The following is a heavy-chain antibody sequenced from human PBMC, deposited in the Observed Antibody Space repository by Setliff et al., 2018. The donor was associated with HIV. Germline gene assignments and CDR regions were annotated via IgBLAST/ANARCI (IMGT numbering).Heavy chain of an antibody. J-gene: IGHJ3*02. CDR1: NGSISSSSYF. Sequence: PSETLSLTCTVSNGSISSSSYFWGWIRQPPGKGLEWIGNIFYSGSTYYNPSLKSRVLISVDTSKNQFSLKLTSVTAADTAVYFCARVVPREVAPGGFDIWGQGTMVTVSS. V-gene: IGHV4-39*01. CDR2: IFYSGST. CDR3: ARVVPREVAPGGFDI. D-gene: IGHD5-12*01.